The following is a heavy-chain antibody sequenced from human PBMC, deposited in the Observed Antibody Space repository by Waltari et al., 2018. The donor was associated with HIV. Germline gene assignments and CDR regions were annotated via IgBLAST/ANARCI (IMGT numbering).Heavy chain of an antibody. CDR1: GDSLRDYS. J-gene: IGHJ5*02. CDR2: VNHRGHT. CDR3: ARLRSMGITP. Sequence: QVQLQQWGAGLLKPSETLSLTCAVYGDSLRDYSWTWLRQAPGRGLEWIGEVNHRGHTNYNPSLRGRVTISIDTSKKQFFLRLSSVTAVDTATYYCARLRSMGITPWGQGTPVTVSS. D-gene: IGHD3-16*01. V-gene: IGHV4-34*01.